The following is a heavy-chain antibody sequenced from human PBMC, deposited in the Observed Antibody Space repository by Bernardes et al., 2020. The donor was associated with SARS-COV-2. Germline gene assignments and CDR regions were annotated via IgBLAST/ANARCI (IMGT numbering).Heavy chain of an antibody. V-gene: IGHV3-23*01. CDR2: IRGSGAYT. D-gene: IGHD6-13*01. J-gene: IGHJ4*02. CDR3: AKDKGLSLPAGTLDY. CDR1: GFTFSTYA. Sequence: VGSLRLSCAASGFTFSTYAMSWVRQTPGKGLEWVASIRGSGAYTYYADSVKGRFTISRDNSRDTLYLQMNSLRAEDTAVYYCAKDKGLSLPAGTLDYWGQGTLVTVSS.